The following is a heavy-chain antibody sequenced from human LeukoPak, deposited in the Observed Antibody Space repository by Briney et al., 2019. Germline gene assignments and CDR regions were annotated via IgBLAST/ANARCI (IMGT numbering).Heavy chain of an antibody. D-gene: IGHD3-9*01. CDR3: ASGRDYDILTGYSPFDY. J-gene: IGHJ4*02. Sequence: PSEALSLTCTVSGGSISSHYWSWIRQPAGKGLEWIGRIYTSGSTNYNPSLKSRVTMSVDTSKNQFSLKLSSVTAADTAVYYCASGRDYDILTGYSPFDYWGQGTLVTVSS. CDR1: GGSISSHY. V-gene: IGHV4-4*07. CDR2: IYTSGST.